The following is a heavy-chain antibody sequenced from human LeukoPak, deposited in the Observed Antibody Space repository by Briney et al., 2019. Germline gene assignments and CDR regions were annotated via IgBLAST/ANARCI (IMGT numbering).Heavy chain of an antibody. CDR1: GFTFSRYW. J-gene: IGHJ4*02. Sequence: GGSLRLSCAASGFTFSRYWMPWVRQAPGEGLVWVSRMNSDGSNTNYADSVKGRFTISRDNAKNTLYLQMNSLRADDTAVYYCARDICSGIGCYPRAPFDYWGQGTLVTVSS. CDR2: MNSDGSNT. CDR3: ARDICSGIGCYPRAPFDY. V-gene: IGHV3-74*01. D-gene: IGHD2-15*01.